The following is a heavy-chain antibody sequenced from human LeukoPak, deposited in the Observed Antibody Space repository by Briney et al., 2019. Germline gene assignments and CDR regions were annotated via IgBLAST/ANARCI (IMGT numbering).Heavy chain of an antibody. CDR1: GYTFTGYY. D-gene: IGHD3-22*01. CDR3: ARSPRLSYDSSGKGAFDI. CDR2: INPNSGGT. Sequence: GASVKVSCKASGYTFTGYYMHWVRQAPGQGLEWMGWINPNSGGTNYAQKFQGRVTMTRDTSISTAYMELSRLRSDDTAVYYCARSPRLSYDSSGKGAFDIWGQGTMVTVSS. J-gene: IGHJ3*02. V-gene: IGHV1-2*02.